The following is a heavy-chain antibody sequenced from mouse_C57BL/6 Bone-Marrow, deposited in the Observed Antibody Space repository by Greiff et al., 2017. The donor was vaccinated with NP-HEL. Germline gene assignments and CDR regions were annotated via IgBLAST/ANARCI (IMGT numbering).Heavy chain of an antibody. CDR2: ISGGGGNT. CDR1: GFTFSSYT. Sequence: EVHLVESGGGLVKPGGSPKLSCAASGFTFSSYTMSWVRQTPEKRLEWVATISGGGGNTYYPDSVKGRFTISRDNAKNTLYLQMSSLRSEDTALYYCARLTVPFAYWGQGTLVTVSA. D-gene: IGHD1-1*01. CDR3: ARLTVPFAY. V-gene: IGHV5-9*01. J-gene: IGHJ3*01.